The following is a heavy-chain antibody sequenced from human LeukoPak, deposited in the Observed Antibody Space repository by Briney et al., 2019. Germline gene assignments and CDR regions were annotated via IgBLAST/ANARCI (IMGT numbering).Heavy chain of an antibody. D-gene: IGHD3-16*02. CDR2: INHSGST. CDR1: GGSFSGYY. Sequence: SETLSLTCAVYGGSFSGYYWSWIRQPPGKGLEWIGEINHSGSTNYNPSLKSRVTISVDTSKNQFSLKLSSVTAADTAVYYCARHRALRFDPWGQGTLVTVSS. V-gene: IGHV4-34*01. J-gene: IGHJ5*02. CDR3: ARHRALRFDP.